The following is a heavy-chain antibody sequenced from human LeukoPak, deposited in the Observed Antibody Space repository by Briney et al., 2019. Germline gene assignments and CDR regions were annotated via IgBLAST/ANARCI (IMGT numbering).Heavy chain of an antibody. V-gene: IGHV3-43D*03. J-gene: IGHJ4*02. CDR3: AKGEPYFYDSSGYPNY. CDR1: GFTFDDYA. CDR2: ISWDGGST. Sequence: GGSLRLSCAASGFTFDDYAMHWVRQAPGKGLEWVSLISWDGGSTYYADSVKGRFTISRDNSKNSLYLQMNSLRAEDTALYYCAKGEPYFYDSSGYPNYWGQGTLVTVSS. D-gene: IGHD3-22*01.